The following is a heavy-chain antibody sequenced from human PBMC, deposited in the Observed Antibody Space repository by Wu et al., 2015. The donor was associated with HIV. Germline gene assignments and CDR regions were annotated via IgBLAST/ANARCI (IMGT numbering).Heavy chain of an antibody. CDR1: GGTFSSYA. Sequence: QVQLVQSGAEVKKPGSSVKVSCKASGGTFSSYAISWVRRAPGQGLEWMGRIIPIFGTANYAQKFQGRVTITADESTSTAYMELSSLRSEDTAVYYCARDRWDYDSSGYYSYFDYWGQGTLVTVSS. D-gene: IGHD3-22*01. CDR3: ARDRWDYDSSGYYSYFDY. CDR2: IIPIFGTA. V-gene: IGHV1-69*13. J-gene: IGHJ4*02.